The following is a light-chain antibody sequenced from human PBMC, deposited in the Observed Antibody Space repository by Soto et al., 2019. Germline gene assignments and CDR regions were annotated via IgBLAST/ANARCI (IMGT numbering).Light chain of an antibody. Sequence: IQMTQSPSFLSASVGDRVTITCRASQGISSYLAWYQQKPGKAPKLLIYAASTLQSGVPSRFSGSGSGTEFTLTISSLRPEDFATYYCQQLNSYPFFGPGTKVDI. CDR2: AAS. CDR3: QQLNSYPF. CDR1: QGISSY. J-gene: IGKJ3*01. V-gene: IGKV1-9*01.